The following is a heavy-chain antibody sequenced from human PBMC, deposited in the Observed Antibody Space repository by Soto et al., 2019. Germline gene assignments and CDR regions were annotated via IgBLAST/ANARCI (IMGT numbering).Heavy chain of an antibody. Sequence: LGESLKISCKASGYRFTSSWIGWVRQMPGKGLEWMGIIYPGDSDTRYRPSFQGQVTISADKSSSTAYLQWNSLQASDTAMYYCARLPGIVAPGTVFLDNWGQGTMVTVS. CDR3: ARLPGIVAPGTVFLDN. CDR2: IYPGDSDT. J-gene: IGHJ4*02. CDR1: GYRFTSSW. V-gene: IGHV5-51*01. D-gene: IGHD1-1*01.